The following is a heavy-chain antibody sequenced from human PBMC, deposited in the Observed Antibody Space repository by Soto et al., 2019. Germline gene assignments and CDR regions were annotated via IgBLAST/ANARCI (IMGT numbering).Heavy chain of an antibody. Sequence: GGSVRLSCAASGFPFSIYWMSWVRQSPGKGLEWVANIKQDGSEKYYVDSVKGRFTISRDNAKNSLYLQMNSLRAEDTAVYYSASSFTVRGFYYHHGMDVWGQGNRFTVSS. CDR1: GFPFSIYW. V-gene: IGHV3-7*03. D-gene: IGHD4-4*01. J-gene: IGHJ6*02. CDR2: IKQDGSEK. CDR3: ASSFTVRGFYYHHGMDV.